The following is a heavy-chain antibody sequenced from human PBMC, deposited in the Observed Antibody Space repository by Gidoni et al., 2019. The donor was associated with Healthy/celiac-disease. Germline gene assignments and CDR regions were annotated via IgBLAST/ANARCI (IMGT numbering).Heavy chain of an antibody. CDR3: AKGGYGDWGLPPPRYYYYGMDV. J-gene: IGHJ6*02. CDR1: GFTFSSYA. V-gene: IGHV3-23*01. D-gene: IGHD4-17*01. CDR2: ISGSGGST. Sequence: EVQLLESGGGLVQPGGSLRLSCAASGFTFSSYALSWVRQAPGKGLEWVSAISGSGGSTYYADSVKGRFTISRDNSKNTLYLQMNSLRAEDTAVYYCAKGGYGDWGLPPPRYYYYGMDVWGQGTTVTVSS.